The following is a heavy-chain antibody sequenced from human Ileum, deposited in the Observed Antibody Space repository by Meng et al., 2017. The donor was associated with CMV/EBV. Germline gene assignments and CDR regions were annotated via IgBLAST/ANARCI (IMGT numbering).Heavy chain of an antibody. CDR2: SNRDGSST. CDR1: GFNFRSEW. D-gene: IGHD5-18*01. J-gene: IGHJ4*02. V-gene: IGHV3-74*01. CDR3: ARGGIQLGY. Sequence: RLCRDVYGFNFRSEWMHWARQGPGKRLVWDASSNRDGSSTSYADSVKGRFTIARDNAKNTLYLQMNSLRAEDTAVYYCARGGIQLGYWGQGTLVTVSS.